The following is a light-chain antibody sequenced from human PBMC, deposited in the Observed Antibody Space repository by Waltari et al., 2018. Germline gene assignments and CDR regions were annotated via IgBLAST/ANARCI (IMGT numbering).Light chain of an antibody. CDR2: EVY. CDR3: SSRTGSSTLYV. Sequence: QSALTQPASVSGSPGQSITISCTGTSSDGGGYNYVSWYQQHPGKTPILMIYEVYNRPSGVSNRFSGAKSGNTASLTIAGLQAEDEADYYCSSRTGSSTLYVFGTGTKVTVL. V-gene: IGLV2-14*01. CDR1: SSDGGGYNY. J-gene: IGLJ1*01.